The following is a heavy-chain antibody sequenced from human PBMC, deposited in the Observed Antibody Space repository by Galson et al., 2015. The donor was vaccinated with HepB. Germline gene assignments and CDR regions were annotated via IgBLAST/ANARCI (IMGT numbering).Heavy chain of an antibody. CDR1: GYTFTSYH. D-gene: IGHD2-2*02. J-gene: IGHJ3*02. Sequence: SVKVSCKASGYTFTSYHMHWVRQAPGQGLEWMGIINPSGGSTSYAQKFQGRVTMTRDTSTSTAYMELSSLRSEDTAVYYCARGGSPTSYTYAFDIWGQGTMVTASS. CDR2: INPSGGST. V-gene: IGHV1-46*03. CDR3: ARGGSPTSYTYAFDI.